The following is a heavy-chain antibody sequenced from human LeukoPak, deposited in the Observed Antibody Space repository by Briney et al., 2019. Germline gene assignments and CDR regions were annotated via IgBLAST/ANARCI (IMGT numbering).Heavy chain of an antibody. Sequence: TTSETLSLTCAVYGGSFSGYYWSWIRQPPGKGLEWIGEINNSGSTNYNPSLKSRVTISVDTSKNQFSLKLSSVTAADTAVYYCARRGYYGSGSYFFDYWGQGTLVTVSS. D-gene: IGHD3-10*01. CDR1: GGSFSGYY. V-gene: IGHV4-34*01. CDR2: INNSGST. J-gene: IGHJ4*02. CDR3: ARRGYYGSGSYFFDY.